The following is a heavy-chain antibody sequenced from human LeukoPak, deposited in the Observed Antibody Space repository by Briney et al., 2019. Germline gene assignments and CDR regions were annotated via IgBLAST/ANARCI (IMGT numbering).Heavy chain of an antibody. Sequence: ASVKVSCKASGYTFTSYYMHWVRQAPGQGLEWMGIINPTGGSTSYAQKFQGRVTMTRDMSTSTVYMELSSLRSEDTAVYYCARDGSPFYGTRKNWFDPWGQGTLVTVSS. CDR1: GYTFTSYY. D-gene: IGHD3-10*01. CDR2: INPTGGST. V-gene: IGHV1-46*01. CDR3: ARDGSPFYGTRKNWFDP. J-gene: IGHJ5*02.